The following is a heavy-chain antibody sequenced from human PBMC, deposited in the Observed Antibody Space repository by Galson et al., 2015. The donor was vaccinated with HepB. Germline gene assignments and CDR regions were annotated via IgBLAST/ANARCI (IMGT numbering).Heavy chain of an antibody. D-gene: IGHD1-7*01. CDR2: ISADKGHT. CDR3: AAVKWNYGVADGTWFDP. V-gene: IGHV1-18*04. J-gene: IGHJ5*02. Sequence: SVKVSCKAYGHSFTTYGFTWVRQAPGQGLEWMGWISADKGHTDYAQKLQGRVTMTTNTFTTTAYMELRNLRSDDTAVYYCAAVKWNYGVADGTWFDPWGQGTLVTVSS. CDR1: GHSFTTYG.